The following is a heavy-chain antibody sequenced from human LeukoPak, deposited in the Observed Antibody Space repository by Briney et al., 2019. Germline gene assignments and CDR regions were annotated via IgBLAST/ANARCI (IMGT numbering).Heavy chain of an antibody. Sequence: ASVKVSCKASGGTFSSYAISWVRQAPGQGLEWMGGIIPIFGTANYAQKFQGRVTITTDESTSTAYMELSSLRSEATAVYYCASAYRCDGTCLTPKNWFDRWLGGSLVADSS. CDR2: IIPIFGTA. CDR3: ASAYRCDGTCLTPKNWFDR. J-gene: IGHJ5*02. V-gene: IGHV1-69*05. CDR1: GGTFSSYA. D-gene: IGHD2-15*01.